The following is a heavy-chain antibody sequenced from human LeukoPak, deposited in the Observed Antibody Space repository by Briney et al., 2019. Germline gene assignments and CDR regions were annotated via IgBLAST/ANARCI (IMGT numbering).Heavy chain of an antibody. Sequence: GGGLRLSLATPGFTLSKDWMLLGRPTPGKGVEGVSRINTDGTVTTYADSAKGRFTVSRDNADNTMFLQMNSVRDEDTAVYYCATKQWLAPPPDSWGQGTPVTVSS. CDR1: GFTLSKDW. V-gene: IGHV3-74*01. D-gene: IGHD6-19*01. J-gene: IGHJ4*02. CDR2: INTDGTVT. CDR3: ATKQWLAPPPDS.